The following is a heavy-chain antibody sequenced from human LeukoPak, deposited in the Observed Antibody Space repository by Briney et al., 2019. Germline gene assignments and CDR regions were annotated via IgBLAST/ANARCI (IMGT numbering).Heavy chain of an antibody. J-gene: IGHJ4*02. CDR2: INTDGSTT. CDR3: TIGAYYYGSDSYRGYYFDY. CDR1: GFPFSSYW. V-gene: IGHV3-74*01. Sequence: RGSLRLSCAASGFPFSSYWVHWVRQAPGKGLVWVSRINTDGSTTTYADSVKGRLTISRDNAKNTVYLQMNSLKTEDTAVYYCTIGAYYYGSDSYRGYYFDYWGQGTLVTVSS. D-gene: IGHD3-10*01.